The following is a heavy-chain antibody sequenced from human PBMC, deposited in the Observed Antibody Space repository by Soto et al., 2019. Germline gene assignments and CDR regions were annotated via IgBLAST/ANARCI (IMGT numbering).Heavy chain of an antibody. CDR2: ISWNSGSI. D-gene: IGHD3-22*01. CDR1: GFTFDDYA. V-gene: IGHV3-9*01. Sequence: EVQLVESGGGLVQPGRSLRLSCAASGFTFDDYAMHWVRQAPGKGLEWVSGISWNSGSIGYADSVKGRFTISRDNAKNSLYLQMNSLTAEDTASYYCAKIIDDSSGYLGPDAFDIWGQGTMVTVSS. CDR3: AKIIDDSSGYLGPDAFDI. J-gene: IGHJ3*02.